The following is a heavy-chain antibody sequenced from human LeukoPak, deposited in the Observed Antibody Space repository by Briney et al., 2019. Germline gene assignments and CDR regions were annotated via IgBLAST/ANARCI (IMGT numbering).Heavy chain of an antibody. Sequence: ASVKVSCKASGYTFTSYDINWVRQATGQGLEWMGWMNPNSGNTGYAQKFQGRVTMTRNTSISTAYMELSSLRSEDTAVYYCAYCSSTSCYTGGWFDPWGQGTLVTVSS. V-gene: IGHV1-8*01. D-gene: IGHD2-2*02. CDR1: GYTFTSYD. CDR2: MNPNSGNT. J-gene: IGHJ5*02. CDR3: AYCSSTSCYTGGWFDP.